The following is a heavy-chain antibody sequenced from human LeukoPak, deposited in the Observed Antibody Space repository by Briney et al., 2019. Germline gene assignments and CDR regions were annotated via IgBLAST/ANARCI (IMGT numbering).Heavy chain of an antibody. D-gene: IGHD3-22*01. Sequence: ASVKVSCKASGYTFTSYYMHWVRQAPGQGLEWMGGIIPIFGTANYAQKFQGRVTITADESTSTAYMELSSLRSEDTAVYYCARDLSGYTFDYWGQGTLVTVSS. CDR3: ARDLSGYTFDY. J-gene: IGHJ4*02. CDR1: GYTFTSYY. CDR2: IIPIFGTA. V-gene: IGHV1-69*13.